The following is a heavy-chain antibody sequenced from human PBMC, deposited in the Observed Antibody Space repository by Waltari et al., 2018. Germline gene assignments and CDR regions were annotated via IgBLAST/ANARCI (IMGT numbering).Heavy chain of an antibody. CDR2: SKSRGST. CDR3: ASGRIQLFFHYYGMDV. V-gene: IGHV4-34*01. Sequence: QVQLQQWGAGLLKPSETLSLTCAVYGGSFSGYYWSWIRQPPGKGLEWSGESKSRGSTKYNTDIKSRVTISVDTSKNQVSLKLSAVTAADTAVYYWASGRIQLFFHYYGMDVWGQGTTVTVSS. CDR1: GGSFSGYY. D-gene: IGHD5-18*01. J-gene: IGHJ6*02.